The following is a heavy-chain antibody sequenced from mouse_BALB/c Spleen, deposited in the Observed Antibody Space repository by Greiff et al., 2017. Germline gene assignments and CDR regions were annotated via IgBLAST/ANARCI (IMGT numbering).Heavy chain of an antibody. J-gene: IGHJ4*01. CDR2: ISYDGSN. CDR1: GYSITSGYY. V-gene: IGHV3-6*02. Sequence: VQLKQSGPGLVKPSQSLSLTCSVTGYSITSGYYWNWIRQFPGNKLEWMGYISYDGSNNYNPSLKNRISITRDTSKNQFFLKLNSVTTEDTATYYCARIYDGYYHYAMDYWGQGTSVTVSS. D-gene: IGHD2-3*01. CDR3: ARIYDGYYHYAMDY.